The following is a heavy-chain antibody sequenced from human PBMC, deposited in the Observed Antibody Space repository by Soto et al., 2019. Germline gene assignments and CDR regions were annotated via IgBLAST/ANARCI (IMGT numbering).Heavy chain of an antibody. J-gene: IGHJ4*02. Sequence: GGSLRLSCAASGFTFSSYAMHWVRQAPGKGLEWVAVISYDGSNKYYADSVKGRFTISRDNSKNTLYLQMNSLRAEDTAVYYCARRYYYGSGSYTPPYTAPSDYWGQGTLVTVSS. CDR1: GFTFSSYA. CDR2: ISYDGSNK. V-gene: IGHV3-30-3*01. CDR3: ARRYYYGSGSYTPPYTAPSDY. D-gene: IGHD3-10*01.